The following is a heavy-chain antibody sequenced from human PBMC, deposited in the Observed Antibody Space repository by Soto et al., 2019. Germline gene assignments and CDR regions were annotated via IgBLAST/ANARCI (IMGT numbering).Heavy chain of an antibody. CDR2: LYYSGST. CDR3: ARDQGYCSGGSCYWFYP. Sequence: SETLSLTGTVSGGSNSRGGYYWSWIRQHPGKGLEWIGYLYYSGSTYYNPSLKSRVNISVETSNNQFSLKLSCVTTADTALYNCARDQGYCSGGSCYWFYPCGQGTLGTAAS. D-gene: IGHD2-15*01. J-gene: IGHJ5*02. CDR1: GGSNSRGGYY. V-gene: IGHV4-31*03.